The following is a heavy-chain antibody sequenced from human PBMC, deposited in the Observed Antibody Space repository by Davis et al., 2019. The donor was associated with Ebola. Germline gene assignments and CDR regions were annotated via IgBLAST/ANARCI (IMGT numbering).Heavy chain of an antibody. D-gene: IGHD5-18*01. Sequence: SETLSLTCAVYASSFSGYYWSWTRQPPGKGLEWTGEINHSGRTNYNPSLKSRVTISVDTSKNQFSLKLSSVTAGDTAVYYCARDAGYSYGLDYWGQGTLVTVSS. CDR2: INHSGRT. CDR1: ASSFSGYY. J-gene: IGHJ4*02. V-gene: IGHV4-34*01. CDR3: ARDAGYSYGLDY.